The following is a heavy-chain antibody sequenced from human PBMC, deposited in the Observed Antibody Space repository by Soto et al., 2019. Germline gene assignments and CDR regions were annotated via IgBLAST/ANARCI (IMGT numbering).Heavy chain of an antibody. Sequence: VELAASGGGVVQPGRSLRLSCAASGFTFSGYALHWVRQTPGKGLEWMAVISYDGSNKYYAGSVEGRFTISRDNSKNTLFLQMNSLRTEDTAIYYCARAEPAGFGVMTASHYYGMDVWGQGTTVTVSS. D-gene: IGHD3-3*01. V-gene: IGHV3-30-3*01. J-gene: IGHJ6*02. CDR3: ARAEPAGFGVMTASHYYGMDV. CDR2: ISYDGSNK. CDR1: GFTFSGYA.